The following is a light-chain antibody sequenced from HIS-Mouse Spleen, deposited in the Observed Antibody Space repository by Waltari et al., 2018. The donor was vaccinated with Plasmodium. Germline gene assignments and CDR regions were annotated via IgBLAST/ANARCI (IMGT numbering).Light chain of an antibody. V-gene: IGLV2-8*01. Sequence: QSALTQPPSASGSPGQSVPISCTGTSSYVGGYNYVSWYQQHPGQAPKLMIYEVSKRPSGVPDRFSGSKSGNTASLTVSGLQAEDEADYYCSSYAGSNNLVFGGGTKLTVL. J-gene: IGLJ2*01. CDR2: EVS. CDR1: SSYVGGYNY. CDR3: SSYAGSNNLV.